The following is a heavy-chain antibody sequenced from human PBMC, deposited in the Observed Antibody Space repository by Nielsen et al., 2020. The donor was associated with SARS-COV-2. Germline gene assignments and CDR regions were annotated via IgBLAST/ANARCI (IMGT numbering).Heavy chain of an antibody. CDR1: GFTFSDYY. D-gene: IGHD7-27*01. Sequence: GSLRLSCVGSGFTFSDYYMSWVRQAPGKGLEWVSYITSSSTYTNYADSVKGRFTISRDNAKNSLSLQMNSLRAEDTAVYYCARDNWGRMDVWGQGTTVTVSS. J-gene: IGHJ6*02. V-gene: IGHV3-11*06. CDR3: ARDNWGRMDV. CDR2: ITSSSTYT.